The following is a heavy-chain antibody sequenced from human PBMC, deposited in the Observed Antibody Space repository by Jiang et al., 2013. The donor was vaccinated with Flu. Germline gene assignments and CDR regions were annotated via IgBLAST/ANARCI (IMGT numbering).Heavy chain of an antibody. D-gene: IGHD4-17*01. J-gene: IGHJ3*02. CDR3: ARAPYALDAFDI. CDR1: GGSISSYY. V-gene: IGHV4-59*01. Sequence: SGPGLVKPSETLSLTCTVSGGSISSYYWSWIRQPPGKGLEWIGYIYYSGSTNYNPSLKSRVTISVDTSKNQFSLKLSSVTAADTAVYYCARAPYALDAFDIWGQGTMVTVSS. CDR2: IYYSGST.